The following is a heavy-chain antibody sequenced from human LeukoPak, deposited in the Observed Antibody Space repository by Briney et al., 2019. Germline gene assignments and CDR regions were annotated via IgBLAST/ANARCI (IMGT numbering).Heavy chain of an antibody. V-gene: IGHV3-53*01. CDR1: GFTISSSY. D-gene: IGHD5-18*01. Sequence: PGGSLTLSCAASGFTISSSYMSWVRPAPGQGLEWVSLLYSGGSTYYAASVKCRFTISRDNSKNTLYLQMNSLRPEDTAVYYCAKGYNYAYEYWGQGTLVTVSS. CDR2: LYSGGST. CDR3: AKGYNYAYEY. J-gene: IGHJ4*02.